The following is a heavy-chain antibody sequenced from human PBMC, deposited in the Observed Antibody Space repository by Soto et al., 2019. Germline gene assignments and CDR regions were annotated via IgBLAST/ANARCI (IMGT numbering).Heavy chain of an antibody. Sequence: GGSLRLSCAASGFTFSSYSMNWVRQAPGKGLEWVSSISSSSSYIYYADSVKGRFTISRDNAKNSLYLQMNSLRAEDTAVYYCARGPPPYCSSTSCYLFHTHTGYYYGMDVWGQGTTVTVSS. CDR1: GFTFSSYS. D-gene: IGHD2-2*01. V-gene: IGHV3-21*01. J-gene: IGHJ6*02. CDR2: ISSSSSYI. CDR3: ARGPPPYCSSTSCYLFHTHTGYYYGMDV.